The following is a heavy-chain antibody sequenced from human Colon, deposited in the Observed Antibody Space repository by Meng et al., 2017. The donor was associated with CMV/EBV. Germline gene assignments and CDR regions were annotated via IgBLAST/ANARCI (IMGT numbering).Heavy chain of an antibody. J-gene: IGHJ6*02. D-gene: IGHD3-10*01. Sequence: GGSLRLSCAASGFTFDVYDMHWVRQAPGKGLEWVALMSYDESKTYYADSVQGRFTISRDISAETLYLEMNNLTPEDTAVYYCARPRGTYYYGTGMDVWGQGTTVTVSS. V-gene: IGHV3-30*03. CDR3: ARPRGTYYYGTGMDV. CDR1: GFTFDVYD. CDR2: MSYDESKT.